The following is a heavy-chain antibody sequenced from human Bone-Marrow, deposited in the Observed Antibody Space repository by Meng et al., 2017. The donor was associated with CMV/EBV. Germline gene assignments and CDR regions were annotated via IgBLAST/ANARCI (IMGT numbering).Heavy chain of an antibody. CDR1: GYTFTAYY. CDR2: MNPNTGNT. Sequence: ASVKVSCKASGYTFTAYYIHWVRQAPGQGLEWMGWMNPNTGNTNYPQRFQGRVTMTSDRSISTAYLELSRLRSEDTAVYYCARVRHCSSTSCYLLISTWLQHWGQGTLVTVSS. CDR3: ARVRHCSSTSCYLLISTWLQH. J-gene: IGHJ1*01. D-gene: IGHD2-2*01. V-gene: IGHV1-2*02.